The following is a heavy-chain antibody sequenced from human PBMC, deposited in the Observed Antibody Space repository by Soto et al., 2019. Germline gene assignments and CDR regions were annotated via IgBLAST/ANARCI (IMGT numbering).Heavy chain of an antibody. V-gene: IGHV1-58*02. CDR1: GFTFTSSA. Sequence: GASVKVSCKASGFTFTSSAMQWVRQARGQRLEWIGWIVVGSGNTNYAQKFQERVTITRDMSTSTAYMELGSLRSEDTAVYYCAADPRPWLYSSGWYKKTYYYGMDVWGQGTTVTVSS. J-gene: IGHJ6*02. CDR3: AADPRPWLYSSGWYKKTYYYGMDV. D-gene: IGHD6-19*01. CDR2: IVVGSGNT.